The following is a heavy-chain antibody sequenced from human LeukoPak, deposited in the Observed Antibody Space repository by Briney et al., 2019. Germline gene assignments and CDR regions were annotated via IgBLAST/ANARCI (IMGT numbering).Heavy chain of an antibody. D-gene: IGHD3-22*01. J-gene: IGHJ4*02. CDR3: AREIGRGYDSSGYY. V-gene: IGHV1-69*05. Sequence: SVKVSCKASGGTFSSYAISWVRQAPGQGLEWMGGIIPIFGTANYAQKFQGRVTITTDESTSTAYMELSSLRSEDTAVYYCAREIGRGYDSSGYYWGQGTLATVSS. CDR1: GGTFSSYA. CDR2: IIPIFGTA.